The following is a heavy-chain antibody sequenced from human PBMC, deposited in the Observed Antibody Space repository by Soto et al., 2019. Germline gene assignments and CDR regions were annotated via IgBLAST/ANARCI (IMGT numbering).Heavy chain of an antibody. Sequence: ASVKVSCKASGYTFTDYYLHWVRQAPGHGLEWMGWINPSSGGTKFAQQFHGRVTMTRDTSIATAYMDLSRLTSDDTAVYYCARQSGRAFRYWGQGALVTVSS. V-gene: IGHV1-2*02. CDR3: ARQSGRAFRY. CDR2: INPSSGGT. J-gene: IGHJ1*01. CDR1: GYTFTDYY.